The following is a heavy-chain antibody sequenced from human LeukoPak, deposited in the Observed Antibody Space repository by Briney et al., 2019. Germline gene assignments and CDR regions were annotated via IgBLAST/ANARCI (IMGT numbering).Heavy chain of an antibody. CDR3: AKSRGYSCGYGGEAFDI. CDR1: GFTFSSYA. Sequence: GGSLRLSCAASGFTFSSYAMSWVRQAPGKGLEWVSAISGSGGSTYYADSVQGRFTISRDNSKNTLYLQMNSLRAEDTAAYSCAKSRGYSCGYGGEAFDIWGQGTMVTVSS. CDR2: ISGSGGST. D-gene: IGHD5-18*01. J-gene: IGHJ3*02. V-gene: IGHV3-23*01.